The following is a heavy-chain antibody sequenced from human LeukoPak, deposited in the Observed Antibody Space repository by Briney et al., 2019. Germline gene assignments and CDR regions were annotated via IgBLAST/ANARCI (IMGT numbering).Heavy chain of an antibody. J-gene: IGHJ5*01. CDR3: AISSMHDYGDYDS. D-gene: IGHD4-17*01. V-gene: IGHV3-21*01. Sequence: GGSLRLSCAASGFTFNAYGMNWVRQAPGKGLEWVSSISSSSTYIYYADSVRGRFTISRDNANDSLSLLMNRLRVEDTAVYYCAISSMHDYGDYDSWGQGTLVTVS. CDR2: ISSSSTYI. CDR1: GFTFNAYG.